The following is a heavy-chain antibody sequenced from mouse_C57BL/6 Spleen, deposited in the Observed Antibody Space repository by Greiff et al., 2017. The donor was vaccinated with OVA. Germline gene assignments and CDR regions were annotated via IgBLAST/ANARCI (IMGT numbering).Heavy chain of an antibody. J-gene: IGHJ4*01. Sequence: EVQLQQSGPELVKPGASVKISCKASGYTFTDYYMNWVKQSHGKSLEWIGDINPNNGGTSYNQKFKGKATLTVDKSSSTAYMELRSLTSEDSAVYYCARPDGYYSAMDYWGQGTSVTVSS. CDR3: ARPDGYYSAMDY. D-gene: IGHD2-3*01. CDR1: GYTFTDYY. CDR2: INPNNGGT. V-gene: IGHV1-26*01.